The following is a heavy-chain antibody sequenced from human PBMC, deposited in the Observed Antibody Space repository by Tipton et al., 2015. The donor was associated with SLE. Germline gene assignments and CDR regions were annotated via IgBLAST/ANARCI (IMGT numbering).Heavy chain of an antibody. Sequence: TLSLTCTVSGYSVRSGYYWGWIRQPPGKGLEWIGSIYHSGSTYYNPSLKSRVTISVDTSKNQFSLKLSSATAADTAVYYCARDPRLNWDYGTYFDYWGQGTLVTVSS. CDR1: GYSVRSGYY. V-gene: IGHV4-38-2*02. D-gene: IGHD7-27*01. J-gene: IGHJ4*02. CDR2: IYHSGST. CDR3: ARDPRLNWDYGTYFDY.